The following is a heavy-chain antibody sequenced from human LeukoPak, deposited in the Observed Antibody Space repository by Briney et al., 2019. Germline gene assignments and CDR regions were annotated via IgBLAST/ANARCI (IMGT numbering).Heavy chain of an antibody. V-gene: IGHV4-34*01. J-gene: IGHJ4*02. CDR3: ARVTGYMTEDFFDY. D-gene: IGHD6-13*01. CDR1: GGSISNYY. CDR2: INHSGST. Sequence: PSETLSLTCTVSGGSISNYYWNWIRQPPGKGLEWIGEINHSGSTNYNPSLKSRVTISVDTSKNQFSLRLSSVTAADTAVYYCARVTGYMTEDFFDYWGQGTLVTVSS.